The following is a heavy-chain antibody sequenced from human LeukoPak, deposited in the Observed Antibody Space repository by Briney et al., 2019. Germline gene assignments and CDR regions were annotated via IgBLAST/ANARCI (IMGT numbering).Heavy chain of an antibody. CDR2: IPYYGSNK. J-gene: IGHJ6*03. CDR1: GFTFSSYG. V-gene: IGHV3-30*18. CDR3: AKQPDYYYYMDV. Sequence: GRSLRLSCAASGFTFSSYGMHWVRQAPGKGLEWVALIPYYGSNKYYADSVKGRFTISRDNSKNTVFLQMNSLRAEDTAVYYCAKQPDYYYYMDVWGKGTTVTVSS.